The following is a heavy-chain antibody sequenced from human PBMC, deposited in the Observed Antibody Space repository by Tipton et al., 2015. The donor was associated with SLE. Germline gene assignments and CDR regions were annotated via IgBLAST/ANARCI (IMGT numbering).Heavy chain of an antibody. CDR2: INHSGST. CDR3: ARQFGRDCDGDCYYYYMDV. CDR1: GGSFSGYY. D-gene: IGHD2-21*01. V-gene: IGHV4-34*01. J-gene: IGHJ6*03. Sequence: TLSLTCAVYGGSFSGYYWSWIRQPPGKGLEGIGEINHSGSTNYNPSLKSRVTISVDTSKNQFSLKLSSVTAADTAVYYCARQFGRDCDGDCYYYYMDVWGKGTTVTVSS.